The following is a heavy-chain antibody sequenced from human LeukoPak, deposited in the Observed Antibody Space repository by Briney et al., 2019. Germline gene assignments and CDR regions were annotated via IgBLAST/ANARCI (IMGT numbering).Heavy chain of an antibody. V-gene: IGHV4-59*01. CDR1: GGSISSYY. CDR2: IYYSGST. J-gene: IGHJ4*02. CDR3: ARAPPPYSSSWDYYFDY. D-gene: IGHD6-13*01. Sequence: SETLSLTCTVSGGSISSYYWSWIRQPPGKGLEWIGYIYYSGSTNYNPSLKSRVTISVDTSKNQFSLKLSSVTAADPAVYYCARAPPPYSSSWDYYFDYWGQGTLVTVSS.